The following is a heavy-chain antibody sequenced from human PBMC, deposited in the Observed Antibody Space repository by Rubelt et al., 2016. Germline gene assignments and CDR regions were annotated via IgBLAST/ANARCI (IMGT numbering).Heavy chain of an antibody. CDR2: IDPSDSYI. D-gene: IGHD6-13*01. J-gene: IGHJ4*02. CDR1: GYNFTTYW. CDR3: GRGNSWYPL. Sequence: EVQLVQSGAEVKKPGESLRISCKGSGYNFTTYWISWVRQTPGKGLEWMGRIDPSDSYINSSPAFQGHGTISAYKSISTAYLQWSSLKASDTAMYYCGRGNSWYPLWGQGTLVTVSS. V-gene: IGHV5-10-1*03.